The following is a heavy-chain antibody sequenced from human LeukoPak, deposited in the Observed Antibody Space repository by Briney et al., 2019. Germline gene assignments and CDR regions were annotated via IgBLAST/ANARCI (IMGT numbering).Heavy chain of an antibody. CDR2: ISSSSSTI. Sequence: GGSLRLSCAASGFTFSSYSMNWVRQAPGKGLEWVSYISSSSSTIYYADSVKGRFTISRDNSKNTLYLQMNSLRAEDTAVYYCAKDVRYYGSGSYFDYWGQGTLVTVSS. CDR1: GFTFSSYS. V-gene: IGHV3-48*01. J-gene: IGHJ4*02. D-gene: IGHD3-10*01. CDR3: AKDVRYYGSGSYFDY.